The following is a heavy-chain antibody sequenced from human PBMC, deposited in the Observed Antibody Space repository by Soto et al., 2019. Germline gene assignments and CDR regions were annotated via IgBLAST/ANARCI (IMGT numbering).Heavy chain of an antibody. Sequence: QVQLQESGPGLVKPSETLSLNCTVSGGPISSYYWSWIRQSPGKGLEWIGYSYYSGSTNYNPSLKCRGTISVDTSKSQFSLWLSSVTSADTAVYCCARGGSGWPPRLECWGQGTVVSVSS. D-gene: IGHD6-19*01. V-gene: IGHV4-59*01. CDR1: GGPISSYY. CDR2: SYYSGST. CDR3: ARGGSGWPPRLEC. J-gene: IGHJ4*02.